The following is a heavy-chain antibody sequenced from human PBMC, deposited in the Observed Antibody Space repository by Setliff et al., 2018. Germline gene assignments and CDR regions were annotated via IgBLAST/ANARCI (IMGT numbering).Heavy chain of an antibody. CDR3: ARVPRFTDTRNAFDI. D-gene: IGHD5-18*01. Sequence: PSETLSLTCTVSNGSINDYFWTWIRQPPGKGLEWIGRIYTSGSTNYNPSLKSRVTISVDTSKNQFSLKLSSVTAADTAVYYCARVPRFTDTRNAFDIWGQGTMVTVSS. CDR2: IYTSGST. CDR1: NGSINDYF. J-gene: IGHJ3*02. V-gene: IGHV4-4*07.